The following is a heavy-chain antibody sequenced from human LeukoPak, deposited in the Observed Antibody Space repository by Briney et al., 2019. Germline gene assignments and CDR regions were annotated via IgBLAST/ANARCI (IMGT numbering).Heavy chain of an antibody. CDR2: IKGDGSAT. Sequence: GGSLRLSCAASGFTFSSYAMSWVRQAPGKGLVWVSRIKGDGSATNYADSVKGRFTISRDNAKNTLYLQMNSLRAEDTAVYYCARDRIGLLWFGELSIDYWGQGTLVTVSS. V-gene: IGHV3-74*01. J-gene: IGHJ4*02. D-gene: IGHD3-10*01. CDR1: GFTFSSYA. CDR3: ARDRIGLLWFGELSIDY.